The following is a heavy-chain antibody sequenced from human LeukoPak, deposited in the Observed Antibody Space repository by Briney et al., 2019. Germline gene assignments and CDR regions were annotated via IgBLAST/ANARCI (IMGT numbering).Heavy chain of an antibody. CDR1: GFTFSSHW. J-gene: IGHJ4*02. CDR3: ARGLTGGDYFDS. CDR2: IKEDGSEK. Sequence: GGSLRLSCAAPGFTFSSHWMSWVRQAPGKGLECVAKIKEDGSEKYYVDSVKGRFTISRDNAKNSLNLQMNSLRAEDTAVYYCARGLTGGDYFDSWGQGTLVSVS. D-gene: IGHD3-16*01. V-gene: IGHV3-7*01.